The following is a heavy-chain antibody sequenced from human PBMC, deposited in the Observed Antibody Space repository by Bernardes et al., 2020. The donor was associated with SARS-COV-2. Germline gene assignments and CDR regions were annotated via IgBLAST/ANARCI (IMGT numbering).Heavy chain of an antibody. CDR3: ARGGSKAWRNWFDP. D-gene: IGHD3-16*01. CDR2: MNPNSGNT. CDR1: GYTFTSYD. Sequence: ASVKVSCKASGYTFTSYDINWVRQATGQGLEWMGWMNPNSGNTGYAQKFQGRVTMTRNTSISTAYMELSSLRSEDTAMYYCARGGSKAWRNWFDPWGQGTLVTVSS. J-gene: IGHJ5*02. V-gene: IGHV1-8*01.